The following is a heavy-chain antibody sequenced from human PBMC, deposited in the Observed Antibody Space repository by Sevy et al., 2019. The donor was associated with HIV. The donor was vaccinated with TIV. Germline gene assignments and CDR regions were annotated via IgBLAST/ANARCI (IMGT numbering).Heavy chain of an antibody. CDR2: IYYSGST. J-gene: IGHJ3*02. CDR1: GGSISSGGYY. Sequence: TLSLTCTVSGGSISSGGYYWSWIRQHPGKGLEWIGYIYYSGSTYYNPSLKSRVTISVDTSKNQFSLKLSSVTAADTAVYYCARLLWFGESAGNAFDIWGQGTMVTVSS. V-gene: IGHV4-31*03. D-gene: IGHD3-10*01. CDR3: ARLLWFGESAGNAFDI.